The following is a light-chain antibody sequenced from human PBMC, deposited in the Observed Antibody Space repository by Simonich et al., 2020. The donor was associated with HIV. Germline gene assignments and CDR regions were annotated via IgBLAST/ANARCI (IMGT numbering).Light chain of an antibody. V-gene: IGKV3D-20*01. Sequence: EIVMTQSPATLSVSPGERAPLSCRANQSVSSSYLAWYQQKPDLAPRLLSYDASSRATGIPDRFSGSGSGTEFTLTISSMQPDDFVTYYCQQYNNYPKTFGQGTKVEIK. CDR1: QSVSSSY. CDR3: QQYNNYPKT. J-gene: IGKJ1*01. CDR2: DAS.